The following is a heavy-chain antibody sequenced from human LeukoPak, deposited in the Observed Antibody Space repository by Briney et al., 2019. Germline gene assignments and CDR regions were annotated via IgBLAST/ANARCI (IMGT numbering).Heavy chain of an antibody. CDR2: INSDGSTT. J-gene: IGHJ4*02. CDR1: GFTFSSYG. Sequence: GRSLRLSCAASGFTFSSYGMHWVRQAPGKGLVWVSRINSDGSTTNYADSVKGRFTISRDNAKNTLYLQMNSLRADDTAVYYCARSRWLDAFDYWGQGTLVTVSS. D-gene: IGHD6-19*01. V-gene: IGHV3-74*01. CDR3: ARSRWLDAFDY.